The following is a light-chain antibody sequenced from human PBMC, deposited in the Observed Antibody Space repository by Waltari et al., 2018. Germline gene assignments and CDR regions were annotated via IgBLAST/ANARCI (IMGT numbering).Light chain of an antibody. CDR2: AAS. CDR1: QSISSY. Sequence: DIQMTQSPSSLSASVGDRVTIPCRASQSISSYLSWYQQKPGKAPKFLMYAASTLQSGVPSRFRGSGSGTDFTLTISSLQPEDFATYYCQQSYSTPHTFGQGTKLEIK. V-gene: IGKV1-39*01. J-gene: IGKJ2*01. CDR3: QQSYSTPHT.